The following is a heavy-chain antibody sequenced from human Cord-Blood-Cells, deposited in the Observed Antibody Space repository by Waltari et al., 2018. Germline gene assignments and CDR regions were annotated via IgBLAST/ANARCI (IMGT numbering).Heavy chain of an antibody. D-gene: IGHD3-22*01. Sequence: QVQLVQSGAEVKKPGSSVKVPCKASGGTFSSYAITWVRQAPGQGLEWMGGIIPIFGTANYAQKFQGRVTITADESTSTAYMELSSLRSEDTAVYYCARGSDYYDSSGSYYFDYWGQGTLVTVSS. CDR3: ARGSDYYDSSGSYYFDY. J-gene: IGHJ4*02. V-gene: IGHV1-69*01. CDR2: IIPIFGTA. CDR1: GGTFSSYA.